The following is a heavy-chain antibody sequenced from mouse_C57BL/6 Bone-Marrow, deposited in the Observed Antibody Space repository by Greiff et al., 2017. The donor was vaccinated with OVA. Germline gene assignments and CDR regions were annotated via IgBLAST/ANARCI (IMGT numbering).Heavy chain of an antibody. D-gene: IGHD1-1*01. Sequence: QVQLQQPGAELVKPGASVKMSCKASGYTFTSYWITWVKPRPGPGLEWIGDIYPGSGSTNYNEKFTSKATLTVDTSSSTAYMQLSSLTSEDSAVYYCARGYYGSSRCDYWGQGTTLTVSS. CDR3: ARGYYGSSRCDY. V-gene: IGHV1-55*01. J-gene: IGHJ2*01. CDR2: IYPGSGST. CDR1: GYTFTSYW.